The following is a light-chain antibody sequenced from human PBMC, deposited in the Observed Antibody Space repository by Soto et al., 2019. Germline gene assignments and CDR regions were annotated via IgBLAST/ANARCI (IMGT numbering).Light chain of an antibody. V-gene: IGKV3-20*01. J-gene: IGKJ1*01. CDR1: QSVSSS. CDR3: LQYGNSPET. Sequence: EIVMTQSPSTQAVSPGGRATLSCRASQSVSSSLAWYQQRPGQAPRLLIYGASSRATGIPDRFSGSGSGTDFTLTISRLEPEDLAVYYCLQYGNSPETFGQGTKVDIK. CDR2: GAS.